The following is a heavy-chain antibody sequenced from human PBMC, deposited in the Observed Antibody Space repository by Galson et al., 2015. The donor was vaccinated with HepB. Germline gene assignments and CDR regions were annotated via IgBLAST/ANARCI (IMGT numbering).Heavy chain of an antibody. CDR1: GFTFSSYA. J-gene: IGHJ5*02. Sequence: LRLSCAASGFTFSSYAMSWVRQAPGKGLEWVSAISGSGGSTYYADSVKGRFTISRDNSKNTLYLQMNSLRAEDTAVYYCAKGGMITFGGVIVAWGQGTLVTVSS. D-gene: IGHD3-16*02. CDR2: ISGSGGST. CDR3: AKGGMITFGGVIVA. V-gene: IGHV3-23*01.